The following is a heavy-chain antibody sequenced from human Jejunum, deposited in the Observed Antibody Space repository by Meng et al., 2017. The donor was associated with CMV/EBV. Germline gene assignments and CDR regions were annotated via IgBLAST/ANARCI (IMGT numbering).Heavy chain of an antibody. CDR1: GYTFTGNY. Sequence: GYTFTGNYIHWVRQAPGQGLEWMGWINPNGGGTNYAQKFQGRVTMTRGTSINTVYMNLSSLRSDDTAVYYCARLPAMATIYYFFDYWGQGTLVTVSS. J-gene: IGHJ4*02. CDR3: ARLPAMATIYYFFDY. V-gene: IGHV1-2*02. CDR2: INPNGGGT. D-gene: IGHD5-24*01.